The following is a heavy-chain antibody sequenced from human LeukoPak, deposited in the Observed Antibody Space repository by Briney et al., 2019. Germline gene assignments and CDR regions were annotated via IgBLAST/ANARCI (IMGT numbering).Heavy chain of an antibody. CDR2: IKSKTDGGTT. D-gene: IGHD6-13*01. CDR1: GFTFSNAW. J-gene: IGHJ5*02. V-gene: IGHV3-15*01. Sequence: GGSLRLSCAASGFTFSNAWMSWVRQAPGKGLEWVGRIKSKTDGGTTDYAAPVKGRFTIPRDDSKNTLYLQMNSLKTEDTAVYYCTTTLYSSSWYAPFDPWGQGTLVTVSS. CDR3: TTTLYSSSWYAPFDP.